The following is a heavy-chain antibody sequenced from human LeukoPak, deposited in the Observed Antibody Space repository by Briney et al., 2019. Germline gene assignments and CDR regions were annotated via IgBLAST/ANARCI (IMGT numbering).Heavy chain of an antibody. J-gene: IGHJ4*02. Sequence: ASVTVSCKASGYTFTSYAMNWVRQAPGQGLEWMGSFNTNTVNPTYAQGFTGRFVFSLDTSVSTAYLQISSLKAEDTAVYYCARVPYYYDSSGYHWAPDYWGQGTLVTVSS. D-gene: IGHD3-22*01. CDR2: FNTNTVNP. CDR1: GYTFTSYA. CDR3: ARVPYYYDSSGYHWAPDY. V-gene: IGHV7-4-1*02.